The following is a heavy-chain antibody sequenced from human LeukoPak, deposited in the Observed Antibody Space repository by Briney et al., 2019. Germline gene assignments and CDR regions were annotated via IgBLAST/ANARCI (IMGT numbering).Heavy chain of an antibody. CDR1: GGSTSSGDYY. D-gene: IGHD5-18*01. CDR3: AREDRNTARDY. J-gene: IGHJ4*02. CDR2: IYYSGST. Sequence: SETLSLTCTVSGGSTSSGDYYWSWIRQPPGKGLEWIGYIYYSGSTYYNPSLKSRVTISVDTSKNQFSLKLSSVTAADTAVYYCAREDRNTARDYWGQGTLVTVSS. V-gene: IGHV4-30-4*01.